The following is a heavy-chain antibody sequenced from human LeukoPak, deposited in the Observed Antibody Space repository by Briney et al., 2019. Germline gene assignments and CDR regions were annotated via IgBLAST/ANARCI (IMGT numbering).Heavy chain of an antibody. CDR2: INWNGGST. V-gene: IGHV3-20*04. Sequence: GGSLRLSCAASGFTFGGFGMSWVRQAPGKGLEWVSGINWNGGSTGYADSVKGRFTISRDNAKNSLYLHMNSLRAEDTALYYCARGWDGDYAGYFDYWGQGTPVTVSS. D-gene: IGHD4-17*01. CDR1: GFTFGGFG. CDR3: ARGWDGDYAGYFDY. J-gene: IGHJ4*02.